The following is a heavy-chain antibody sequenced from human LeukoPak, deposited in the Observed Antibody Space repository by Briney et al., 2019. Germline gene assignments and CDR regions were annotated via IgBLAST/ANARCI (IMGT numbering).Heavy chain of an antibody. J-gene: IGHJ4*02. CDR2: ISGSGGST. Sequence: GGSLRLSCATSGFTFSSYAMSWVRQAPGKGLEWVSAISGSGGSTYYADSVKGRFTISRDNSKNTLYLQMNSLRAEDTAVYYCAKGTGYSYGPLDYWGQGTLVTVSS. CDR3: AKGTGYSYGPLDY. V-gene: IGHV3-23*01. D-gene: IGHD5-18*01. CDR1: GFTFSSYA.